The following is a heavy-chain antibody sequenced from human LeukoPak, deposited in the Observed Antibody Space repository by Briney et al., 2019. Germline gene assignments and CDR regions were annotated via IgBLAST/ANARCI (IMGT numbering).Heavy chain of an antibody. J-gene: IGHJ4*02. V-gene: IGHV3-53*01. Sequence: PGGSLRLSCADSGXTVSSKYRSWVRQAPGKGLEWVSVFYSGGSTYYADSVKGRFTISRDNSKNTLYLQMNSLRAEDTAVYYCARGGGYNSHGVLDYWGQGALVTVSS. CDR1: GXTVSSKY. CDR3: ARGGGYNSHGVLDY. D-gene: IGHD5-24*01. CDR2: FYSGGST.